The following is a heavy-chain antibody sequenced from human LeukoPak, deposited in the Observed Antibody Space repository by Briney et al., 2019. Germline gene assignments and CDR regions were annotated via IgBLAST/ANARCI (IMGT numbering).Heavy chain of an antibody. CDR3: ARDSSDDSSGYYYYYYYYMDV. CDR1: GFTFSNAW. V-gene: IGHV3-11*04. Sequence: GGSLRLSCAASGFTFSNAWMSWVRQAPGKGLEWVSYISSSGSTIYYADSVKGRFTISRDIAKNSLYLQTNSLRAEDTAVYYCARDSSDDSSGYYYYYYYYMDVWGKGTTVTISS. J-gene: IGHJ6*03. CDR2: ISSSGSTI. D-gene: IGHD3-22*01.